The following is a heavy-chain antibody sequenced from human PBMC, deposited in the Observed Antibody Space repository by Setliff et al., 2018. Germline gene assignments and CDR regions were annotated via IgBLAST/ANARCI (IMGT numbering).Heavy chain of an antibody. Sequence: GGSLRLSCSASGFTFRIYWMSWVRQVPGKGLVWVSRMNSDGGTTDYADYAKGRFTVSRDNAMNSLYLQMDSLRVDDTAVYYCGRAGKPYGIDVWGQGTMVTVSS. J-gene: IGHJ3*01. CDR2: MNSDGGTT. CDR3: GRAGKPYGIDV. V-gene: IGHV3-74*01. D-gene: IGHD3-10*01. CDR1: GFTFRIYW.